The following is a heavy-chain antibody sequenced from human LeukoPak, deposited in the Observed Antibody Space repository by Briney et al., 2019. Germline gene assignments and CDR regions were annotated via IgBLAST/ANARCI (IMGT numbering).Heavy chain of an antibody. CDR2: ISGGGSYI. V-gene: IGHV3-21*05. CDR1: GFIYSNYG. CDR3: ARGHSSGYYPKY. Sequence: GGFLRLSCAASGFIYSNYGMNWVRQAPGKGLEWVSYISGGGSYIDYADSVKGRFTISRDNAKNSLYLQMNSLRAEDTAVYYCARGHSSGYYPKYWGQGTLVTVSS. J-gene: IGHJ4*02. D-gene: IGHD3-22*01.